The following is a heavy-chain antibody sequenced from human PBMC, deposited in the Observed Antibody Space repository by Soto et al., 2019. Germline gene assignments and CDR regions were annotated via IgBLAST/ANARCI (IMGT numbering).Heavy chain of an antibody. J-gene: IGHJ4*02. CDR3: AREDIAVAPFNY. V-gene: IGHV3-30-3*01. Sequence: QVQLVESGGGVVQPGRSLRLSCAASGFTFSSYAMHWVRQAPGKGPEWVAVISYDGSNKYYADSVKGRFTISRDNSKNTLYLQMNSLRAEDTAVYSCAREDIAVAPFNYWGQGTLVTVSS. CDR1: GFTFSSYA. D-gene: IGHD6-19*01. CDR2: ISYDGSNK.